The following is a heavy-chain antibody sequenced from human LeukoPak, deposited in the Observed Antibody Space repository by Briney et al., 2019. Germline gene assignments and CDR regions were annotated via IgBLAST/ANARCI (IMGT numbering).Heavy chain of an antibody. V-gene: IGHV4-61*01. CDR3: ARGLRVKGQWLVNPHNWYFDL. D-gene: IGHD6-19*01. Sequence: PSETLSLTCTVSGGSVSSGSYYWRWIRQPPGKGLEWIGYIYYSGSTNYNPSLKSRVTISVDTSKNQFSLKLSSVTAADTAVYYCARGLRVKGQWLVNPHNWYFDLWGRGTLVTVSS. J-gene: IGHJ2*01. CDR2: IYYSGST. CDR1: GGSVSSGSYY.